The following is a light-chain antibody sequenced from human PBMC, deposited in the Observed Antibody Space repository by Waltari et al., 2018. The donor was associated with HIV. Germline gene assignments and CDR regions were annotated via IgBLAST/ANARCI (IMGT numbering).Light chain of an antibody. J-gene: IGKJ2*01. CDR2: SSS. V-gene: IGKV1-39*01. Sequence: DIRLTQSPSSLSVSVGARVTIVCRTPIDIDIDLNWYQQKSGEPPKLIISSSSSLQSGVPSRFFGTGSGTDFTLGISNLQPEDFATYYCQQSYSGVLYTFGQGT. CDR3: QQSYSGVLYT. CDR1: IDIDID.